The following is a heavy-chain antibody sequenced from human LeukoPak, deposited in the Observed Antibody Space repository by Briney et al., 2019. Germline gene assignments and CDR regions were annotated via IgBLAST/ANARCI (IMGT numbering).Heavy chain of an antibody. Sequence: PETLSLTCTLSGGSLTLYYRSWVRPPPGEGLEWIGYFYDTRRTKYTPSLGRRVTISVDMSRNQFSLTLTSVTAADTAVYYCARGRGSLTYWGQGTLATVSS. CDR2: FYDTRRT. CDR1: GGSLTLYY. J-gene: IGHJ4*02. CDR3: ARGRGSLTY. V-gene: IGHV4-59*01. D-gene: IGHD3-10*01.